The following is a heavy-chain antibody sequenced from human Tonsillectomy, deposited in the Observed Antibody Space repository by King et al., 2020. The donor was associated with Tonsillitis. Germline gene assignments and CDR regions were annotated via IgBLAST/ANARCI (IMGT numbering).Heavy chain of an antibody. Sequence: VQLQESGGGLVQPGGSLRLSCSASGFSFSDYAMHWVRQAPGKGLADVSGISSNGGSTYYADSVKGRLTISRDNSKNKLYLQKHSLRDEDQAVYYCANDRAHKATYGDPFDYWGQGTLVTVSS. D-gene: IGHD4-17*01. CDR1: GFSFSDYA. V-gene: IGHV3-64D*06. CDR2: ISSNGGST. CDR3: ANDRAHKATYGDPFDY. J-gene: IGHJ4*02.